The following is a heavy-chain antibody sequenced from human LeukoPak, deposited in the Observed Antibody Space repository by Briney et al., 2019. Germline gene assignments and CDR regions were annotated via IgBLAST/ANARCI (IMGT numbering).Heavy chain of an antibody. Sequence: PSETLSLTCAVYGGSFSGYYWSWIRQPPGKGLEWIGEINHSGSTNYNPSLKSRVTISVDTSKNQFSLKLSSVTAADTAVYYCARRPPYGSGSKKRAFDIWGQGTMVTVSS. CDR3: ARRPPYGSGSKKRAFDI. D-gene: IGHD3-10*01. V-gene: IGHV4-34*01. CDR2: INHSGST. CDR1: GGSFSGYY. J-gene: IGHJ3*02.